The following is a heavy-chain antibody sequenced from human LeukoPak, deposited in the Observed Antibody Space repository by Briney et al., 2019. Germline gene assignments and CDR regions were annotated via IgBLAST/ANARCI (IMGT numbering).Heavy chain of an antibody. V-gene: IGHV3-23*01. J-gene: IGHJ4*02. Sequence: GGSLRLSCVGIGLIFNSQDMNWVRQAPGKGLEWVSSISGSGTTALYADAVKGRFTISRDNSKNTLSLQMNSLRAEDTAVYYCTRNMGLDSWGQGTLVTVST. CDR1: GLIFNSQD. CDR3: TRNMGLDS. CDR2: ISGSGTTA. D-gene: IGHD2/OR15-2a*01.